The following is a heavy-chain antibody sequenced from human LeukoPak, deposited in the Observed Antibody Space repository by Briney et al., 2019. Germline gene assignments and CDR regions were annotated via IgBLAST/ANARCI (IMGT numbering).Heavy chain of an antibody. D-gene: IGHD2-15*01. Sequence: SVKVSCKASGGTFSSYAISWVRQAPGQGLEWMGGIIPIFGTANYAQKFQGRVTITTDESTSTAYMELSSLRAEDTAVYYWAKAGGRQPNDAFDIWGQGTMVTVSS. CDR1: GGTFSSYA. J-gene: IGHJ3*02. CDR2: IIPIFGTA. V-gene: IGHV1-69*05. CDR3: AKAGGRQPNDAFDI.